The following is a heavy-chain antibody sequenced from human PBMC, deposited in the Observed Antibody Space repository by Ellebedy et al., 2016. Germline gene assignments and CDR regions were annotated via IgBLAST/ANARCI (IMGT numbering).Heavy chain of an antibody. CDR1: GYSFTSYW. Sequence: GESLKISXKGSGYSFTSYWIGWVRQMPGKGLEWMGIIYPGDSDTRYSPSFQGQVTISADKSISTAYLQWSSLKASDTAMYYCARHPSDILTGYYNLPDYWGQGTLVTVSS. D-gene: IGHD3-9*01. CDR2: IYPGDSDT. CDR3: ARHPSDILTGYYNLPDY. V-gene: IGHV5-51*01. J-gene: IGHJ4*02.